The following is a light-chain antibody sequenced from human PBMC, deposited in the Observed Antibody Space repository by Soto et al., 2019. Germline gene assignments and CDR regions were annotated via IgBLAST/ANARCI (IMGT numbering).Light chain of an antibody. CDR2: KAS. Sequence: DIQMTQSPSTLSSSVGDRFTITCRVSQSISSWLAWYQQKPGKAPKLLIYKASSLESGVPSRFSGSGSGTEFTLTISSLQPDDFATYYCQQYNSYSTFGPGTKVNI. J-gene: IGKJ3*01. CDR1: QSISSW. CDR3: QQYNSYST. V-gene: IGKV1-5*03.